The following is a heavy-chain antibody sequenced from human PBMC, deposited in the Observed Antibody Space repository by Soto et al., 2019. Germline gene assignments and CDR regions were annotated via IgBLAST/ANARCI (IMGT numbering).Heavy chain of an antibody. Sequence: ASVKVSCKASGYTFTSYAMHWVRQAPGQRLEWMGWINAGNGNTKYSQKFQGRVTITRDTSASTAYMELSSLRSEDTAVYYCARDLTTVNNWFDPWGQGTLVTVSS. CDR2: INAGNGNT. CDR1: GYTFTSYA. V-gene: IGHV1-3*01. D-gene: IGHD4-17*01. J-gene: IGHJ5*02. CDR3: ARDLTTVNNWFDP.